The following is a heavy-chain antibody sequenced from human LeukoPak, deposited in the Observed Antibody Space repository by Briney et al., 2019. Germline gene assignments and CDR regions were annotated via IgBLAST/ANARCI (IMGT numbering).Heavy chain of an antibody. CDR2: ISQSGST. J-gene: IGHJ4*02. V-gene: IGHV4-4*02. CDR1: GGSISSSQW. Sequence: SETLSLTCAVSGGSISSSQWWSWVRQPPGKGLEWIGEISQSGSTNYNPSLKSRVTISVDTSKNQFSLKLSSVTAADTAVYYCARGRSPRGYSYGSIDYWGQGTLVTVSS. CDR3: ARGRSPRGYSYGSIDY. D-gene: IGHD5-18*01.